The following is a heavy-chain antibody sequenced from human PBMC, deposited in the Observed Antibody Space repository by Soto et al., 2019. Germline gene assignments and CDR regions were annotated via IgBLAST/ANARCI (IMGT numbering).Heavy chain of an antibody. CDR1: GFTFSTYA. V-gene: IGHV3-30-3*01. J-gene: IGHJ4*02. CDR3: ATTDYSSGWTN. Sequence: GGSLTLSCAASGFTFSTYAIYWVRLPPGKGLEWVASISYDGSNQYYADSVKGRVTISRDNSKNTLDLQMNSLRTEDTAVYYCATTDYSSGWTNWGQGTQVTVSS. CDR2: ISYDGSNQ. D-gene: IGHD6-19*01.